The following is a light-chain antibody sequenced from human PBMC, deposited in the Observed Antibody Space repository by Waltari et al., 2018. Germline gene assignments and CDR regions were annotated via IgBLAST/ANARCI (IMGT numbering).Light chain of an antibody. V-gene: IGLV1-51*01. Sequence: QSMLTQPPSVSAAPGQTVTISCSGSSPNIGSNYVSWYQHLPRTAPKVLIYNNNERPSGIPDRFSGSTSGTSATLVITGLQTGDEADYYCATWDTSLGDLWVFGGGTRLTVL. CDR3: ATWDTSLGDLWV. CDR2: NNN. CDR1: SPNIGSNY. J-gene: IGLJ3*02.